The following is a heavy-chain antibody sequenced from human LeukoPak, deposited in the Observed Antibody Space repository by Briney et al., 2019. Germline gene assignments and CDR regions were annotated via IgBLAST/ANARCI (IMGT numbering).Heavy chain of an antibody. CDR2: IKQDGSEK. J-gene: IGHJ1*01. CDR1: GFTFSTYW. Sequence: PGGSLRLSCAASGFTFSTYWVTWVRQAPGKGLEWVANIKQDGSEKYYVDSVKGRFTVSRDNAKNSVFLLMNSLRADDMAVYYCARDREVPTPDEYFEHWGQGTLVTVSS. V-gene: IGHV3-7*01. CDR3: ARDREVPTPDEYFEH. D-gene: IGHD5-24*01.